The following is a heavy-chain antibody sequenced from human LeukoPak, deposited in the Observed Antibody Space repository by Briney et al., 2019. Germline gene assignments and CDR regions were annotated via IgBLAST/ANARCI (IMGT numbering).Heavy chain of an antibody. CDR1: GGSISSSSYY. CDR2: IYYSGST. D-gene: IGHD3-22*01. V-gene: IGHV4-39*07. J-gene: IGHJ1*01. Sequence: SETLSLTCTVSGGSISSSSYYWGWIRQPPGKGLEWIGSIYYSGSTYYNPSLKSRVTISVDTSKNQFSLKLSSVTAADTAVYYCARAGDYYYDSSGYYQYFQHWGQGTLVTVSS. CDR3: ARAGDYYYDSSGYYQYFQH.